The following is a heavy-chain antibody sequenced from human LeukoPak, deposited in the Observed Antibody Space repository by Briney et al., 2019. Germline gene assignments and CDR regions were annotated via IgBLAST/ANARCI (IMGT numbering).Heavy chain of an antibody. CDR1: GFTFSSYW. J-gene: IGHJ3*02. V-gene: IGHV3-74*01. Sequence: QPGGSLRLSCAASGFTFSSYWMHWVRQAPGKGLVWVSRINSDGSSTSYADSVKGRFTISRDNAKNSLYLQMNSLRAEDTAVYYCARGLSGSYESNAFDIWGQGTMVTVSS. CDR2: INSDGSST. D-gene: IGHD1-26*01. CDR3: ARGLSGSYESNAFDI.